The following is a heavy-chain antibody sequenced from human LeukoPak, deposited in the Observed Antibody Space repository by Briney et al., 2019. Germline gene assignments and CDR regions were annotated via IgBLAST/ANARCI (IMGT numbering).Heavy chain of an antibody. J-gene: IGHJ3*01. CDR1: GFTFTNYA. CDR2: ISGPGTSA. Sequence: GGSLRLSCAASGFTFTNYALNWVRQAPGKGLEWVSGISGPGTSAYYTDSVKGRFTISRDNSHNTLYLQMNSLRGEDTAVYYCAKPGGPGVAARGAFGLWGQGTLVTVSS. CDR3: AKPGGPGVAARGAFGL. V-gene: IGHV3-23*01. D-gene: IGHD2-8*01.